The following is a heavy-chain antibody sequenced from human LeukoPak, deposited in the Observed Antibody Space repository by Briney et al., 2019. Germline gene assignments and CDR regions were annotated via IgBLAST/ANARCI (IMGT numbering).Heavy chain of an antibody. Sequence: PSETLSLTCTVSGGSISSYYWSWIRQPAGKGLEWIGRIYSSGTTNYKSSLKSRVTMSVDTSKSQFSLRLTSVTAADTAVYYCARDQGYLHGLDVWGQGTTVTVSS. V-gene: IGHV4-4*07. CDR1: GGSISSYY. J-gene: IGHJ6*02. D-gene: IGHD1-1*01. CDR2: IYSSGTT. CDR3: ARDQGYLHGLDV.